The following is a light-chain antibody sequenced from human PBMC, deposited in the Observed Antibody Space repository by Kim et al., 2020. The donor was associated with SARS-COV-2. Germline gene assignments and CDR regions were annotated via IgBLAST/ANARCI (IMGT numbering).Light chain of an antibody. J-gene: IGKJ4*01. Sequence: LSARERATLSCRASQSINPYLAWYQHKPGQSPRLLIYDASQRATGIPARFSGSGSGADFTLIIDSLEPEDFAVYYCQQRSNWPLTFGGGTKVDIK. CDR1: QSINPY. CDR2: DAS. V-gene: IGKV3-11*01. CDR3: QQRSNWPLT.